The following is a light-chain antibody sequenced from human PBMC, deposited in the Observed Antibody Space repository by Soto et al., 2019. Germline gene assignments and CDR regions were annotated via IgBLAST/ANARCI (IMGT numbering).Light chain of an antibody. V-gene: IGLV1-40*01. CDR3: QSYDSSLSGPVV. CDR2: GNS. CDR1: SSNIGAGYD. J-gene: IGLJ2*01. Sequence: QSVLTQPPSVSGAPGQRVTISCTGSSSNIGAGYDVHWYQQLPGTAPKLLLYGNSNRPSGVPDRFSGSKSGTSASLAITGLQAEYEADYYCQSYDSSLSGPVVFGGGTKVTVL.